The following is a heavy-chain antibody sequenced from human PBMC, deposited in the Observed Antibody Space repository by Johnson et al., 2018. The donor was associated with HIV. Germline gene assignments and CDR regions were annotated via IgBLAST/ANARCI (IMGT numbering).Heavy chain of an antibody. V-gene: IGHV3-30*18. CDR3: AKDGVSYGGAFDI. CDR2: ISYDGSNK. J-gene: IGHJ3*02. D-gene: IGHD1-26*01. CDR1: GFTFSSYG. Sequence: QVQLVESGGGVVQPGRSLRLSCAASGFTFSSYGMHWVRQAPGKGLEWEAVISYDGSNKYYADSVKGRFTISRDNSKNTLYLQMNSLRAEDTAVYYCAKDGVSYGGAFDIWGQGTMVTVSS.